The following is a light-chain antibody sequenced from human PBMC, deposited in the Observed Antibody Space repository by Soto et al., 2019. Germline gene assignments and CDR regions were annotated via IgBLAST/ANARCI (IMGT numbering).Light chain of an antibody. J-gene: IGKJ1*01. Sequence: DIQLTQSPSSLSASVGYRVTITCRASQSISNFLNLYQQKPGQAPKLLISSASNVQSGVPSRFSGRGSGTEFTLTISGLQPEDSASYCCQQSYNLPRTFGQGTKVDIK. CDR2: SAS. CDR3: QQSYNLPRT. CDR1: QSISNF. V-gene: IGKV1-39*01.